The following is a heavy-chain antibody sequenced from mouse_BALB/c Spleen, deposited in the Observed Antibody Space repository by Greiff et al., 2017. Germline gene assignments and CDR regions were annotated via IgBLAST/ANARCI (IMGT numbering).Heavy chain of an antibody. CDR1: GYTFTSYW. CDR2: INPSTGYT. CDR3: ARDGWLRRRYYAMDY. D-gene: IGHD2-2*01. V-gene: IGHV1-7*01. Sequence: VQLQQSGAELAKPGASVKMSCKASGYTFTSYWMHWGKQRPGQGLEWIGYINPSTGYTEYNQKFKDKATLTADKSSSTAYMQLSSLTSEDSAVYYCARDGWLRRRYYAMDYWGQGTSVTVSS. J-gene: IGHJ4*01.